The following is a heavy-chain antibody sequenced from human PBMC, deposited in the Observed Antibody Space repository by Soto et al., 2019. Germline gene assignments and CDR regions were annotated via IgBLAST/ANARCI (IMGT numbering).Heavy chain of an antibody. J-gene: IGHJ5*02. Sequence: ETLSLTCTVSGGSISSSSYYWGWIRQPPGKGLEWIGSIYYSGSTYYNPSLKSRVTISVDTSKNQFSLKLSSVTAADTAVYYCARGQSITIFGVVITPEYNWFDPWGQGTLVTVSS. CDR1: GGSISSSSYY. V-gene: IGHV4-39*01. CDR2: IYYSGST. CDR3: ARGQSITIFGVVITPEYNWFDP. D-gene: IGHD3-3*01.